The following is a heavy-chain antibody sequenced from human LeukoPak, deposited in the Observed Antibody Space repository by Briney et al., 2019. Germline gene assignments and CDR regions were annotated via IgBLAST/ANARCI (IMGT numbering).Heavy chain of an antibody. V-gene: IGHV3-33*08. J-gene: IGHJ4*02. CDR3: ARYGSYPEAFDY. CDR1: GFSFSDSV. D-gene: IGHD1-26*01. CDR2: MWSDGSNK. Sequence: PGGSLRLSCVASGFSFSDSVIHWVRQAPGKGLEWVAVMWSDGSNKYYADSVKGRFTTSRDNSKNTLYLQMNSLRAEDTAVYYCARYGSYPEAFDYWGQGTLVTVSS.